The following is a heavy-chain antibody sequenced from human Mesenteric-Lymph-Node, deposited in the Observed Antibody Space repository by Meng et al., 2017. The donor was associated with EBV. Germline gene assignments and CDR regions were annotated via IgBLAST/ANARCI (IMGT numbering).Heavy chain of an antibody. CDR3: AREGRAHDY. Sequence: VQGGPVGGEWRKPGSSVKVSGKVSGGTFSSYAISWGRQAPGQGLGWMGGIIPIFGTANYAQKFQGRVTITADESTSTAYMELSSLRSEDTAVYYCAREGRAHDYWGQGTLVTVSS. J-gene: IGHJ4*02. CDR1: GGTFSSYA. D-gene: IGHD1-26*01. V-gene: IGHV1-69*01. CDR2: IIPIFGTA.